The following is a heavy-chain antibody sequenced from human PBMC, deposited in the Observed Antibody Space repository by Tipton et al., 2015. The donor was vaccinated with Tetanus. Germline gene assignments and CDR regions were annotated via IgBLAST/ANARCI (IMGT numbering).Heavy chain of an antibody. CDR1: GGSISSYY. CDR3: ARHVHGSGALLAGERYYYYGMDV. Sequence: TLSLTCTVSGGSISSYYWSWIRQPPGKGLEWIGYIYYSGSTYYNPSLKSRVAISVDTSKNQFSLKLSSVTATDTAIYYCARHVHGSGALLAGERYYYYGMDVWGQGTPVTVSS. V-gene: IGHV4-59*08. CDR2: IYYSGST. D-gene: IGHD3-3*01. J-gene: IGHJ6*02.